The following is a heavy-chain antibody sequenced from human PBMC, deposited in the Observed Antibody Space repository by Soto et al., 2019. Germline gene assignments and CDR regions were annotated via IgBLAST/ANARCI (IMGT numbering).Heavy chain of an antibody. J-gene: IGHJ3*02. Sequence: EVQLVESGGDLVQPGGSLRLSCVASGFSVNSGYMNWVRQAPGKGPQWVSVIYRGGTTYQPDSVKGRFTISRDDSKNALYLQMTSLRPEDTAVYYCARANDFNAFDIWGPGTMVTVSS. D-gene: IGHD2-21*02. V-gene: IGHV3-53*04. CDR3: ARANDFNAFDI. CDR2: IYRGGTT. CDR1: GFSVNSGY.